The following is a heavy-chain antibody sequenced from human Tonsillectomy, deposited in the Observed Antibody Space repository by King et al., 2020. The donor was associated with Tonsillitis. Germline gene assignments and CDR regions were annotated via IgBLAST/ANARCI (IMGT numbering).Heavy chain of an antibody. D-gene: IGHD3-10*01. Sequence: QLQESGPGLVKPSETLSLTCTVSGGSISGYYWNWVRQPPGKGLEWIGYIYYSGSTNYNPSLKSRVTISVDTSKKQFSLKLSSVTAADTAVYYCARGRRSSPWGGSGSSYFDYWGQGTLVTVSS. CDR3: ARGRRSSPWGGSGSSYFDY. CDR1: GGSISGYY. J-gene: IGHJ4*02. V-gene: IGHV4-59*01. CDR2: IYYSGST.